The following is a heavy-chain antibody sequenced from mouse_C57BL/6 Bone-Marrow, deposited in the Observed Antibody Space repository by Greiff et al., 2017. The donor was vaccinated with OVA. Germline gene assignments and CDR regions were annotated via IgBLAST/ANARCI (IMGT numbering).Heavy chain of an antibody. J-gene: IGHJ4*01. CDR1: GYTFTSYW. CDR2: IYPGNSDT. D-gene: IGHD4-1*01. CDR3: TRLTVFYAMDY. Sequence: DVQLQESGTVLARPGASVKMSCKTSGYTFTSYWMHWVKQRPGQGLEWIGAIYPGNSDTSYNQKFKGKAKLTAVTSASTAYMELSSLTNEDSAVYYCTRLTVFYAMDYWGQGTSVTVSS. V-gene: IGHV1-5*01.